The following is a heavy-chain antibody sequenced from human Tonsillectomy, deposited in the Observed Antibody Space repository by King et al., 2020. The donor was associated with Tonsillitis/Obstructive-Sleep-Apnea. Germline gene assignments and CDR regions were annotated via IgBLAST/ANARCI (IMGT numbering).Heavy chain of an antibody. J-gene: IGHJ3*02. V-gene: IGHV1-69*12. CDR1: GGTFSSYA. CDR2: IIPIFGTA. Sequence: QLVQSGAEVKKPGSSVKVSCKASGGTFSSYAISWVRQAPGQGLEWVVGIIPIFGTANYAQKFQGRVTLTADDSTSTAYMERSSLRSEATAVYYCAGARITIFVVVINVSAFDIWGQGTMVTVSS. D-gene: IGHD3-3*01. CDR3: AGARITIFVVVINVSAFDI.